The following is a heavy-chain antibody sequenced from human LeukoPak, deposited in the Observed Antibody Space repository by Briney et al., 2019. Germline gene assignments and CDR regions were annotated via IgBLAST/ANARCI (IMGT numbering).Heavy chain of an antibody. J-gene: IGHJ4*02. CDR3: AREWEIVGATRVFDY. D-gene: IGHD1-26*01. Sequence: ASVKVSCKASGYTFTGYYMHWVRQAPGQGLEWMGWINPNSGGTNYAQKFQGRVTMTRDTSISTAYMELSRLRSDDTAVYYCAREWEIVGATRVFDYWGQGTLVTASS. CDR1: GYTFTGYY. V-gene: IGHV1-2*02. CDR2: INPNSGGT.